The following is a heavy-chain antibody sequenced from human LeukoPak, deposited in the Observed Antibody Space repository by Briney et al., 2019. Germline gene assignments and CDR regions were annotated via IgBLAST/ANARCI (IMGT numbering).Heavy chain of an antibody. CDR2: IKQDGSEK. CDR3: ARKKWELKLGGFDP. V-gene: IGHV3-7*01. CDR1: GFTFSSYA. Sequence: GGSLRLSCASSGFTFSSYAMSWVRQAPGKGLEWVANIKQDGSEKYYVDSVKGRFTISRDNAKNSLYLQMNSLRAEDTAVYYCARKKWELKLGGFDPWGQGTLVTVSS. D-gene: IGHD1-26*01. J-gene: IGHJ5*02.